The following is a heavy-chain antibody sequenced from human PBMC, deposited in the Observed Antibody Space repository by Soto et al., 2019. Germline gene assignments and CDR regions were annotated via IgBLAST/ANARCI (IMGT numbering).Heavy chain of an antibody. Sequence: GGSLRLSCAASGFTISSYAMSWVRQAPGKGLEWVSAISGSGGSTYYADSVKGRFTISRDNSKNTLYLQMNSLRAEDTAVYYCAKEGEPDIVVVPIYYYYGMDVWGQGTTVTVSS. D-gene: IGHD2-2*01. CDR1: GFTISSYA. V-gene: IGHV3-23*01. CDR2: ISGSGGST. CDR3: AKEGEPDIVVVPIYYYYGMDV. J-gene: IGHJ6*02.